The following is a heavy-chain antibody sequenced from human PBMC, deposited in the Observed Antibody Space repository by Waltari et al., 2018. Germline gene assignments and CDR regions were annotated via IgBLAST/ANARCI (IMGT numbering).Heavy chain of an antibody. CDR3: AKDAGYCSGGGGHLTLYYYPTMRA. V-gene: IGHV3-30*02. Sequence: QPGGSLRLSCAASGFTFSSYGMHWVRQAPGKGLEWVAFIRYDGSNKYYADSVKVRFTISRDNSKNTLYLQMNSLRAEDTAVYYCAKDAGYCSGGGGHLTLYYYPTMRASGQGTKVTVS. CDR1: GFTFSSYG. D-gene: IGHD2-15*01. J-gene: IGHJ6*02. CDR2: IRYDGSNK.